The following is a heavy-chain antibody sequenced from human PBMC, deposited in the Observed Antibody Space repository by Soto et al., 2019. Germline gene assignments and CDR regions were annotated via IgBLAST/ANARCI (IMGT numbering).Heavy chain of an antibody. V-gene: IGHV4-34*01. Sequence: SETLSLTCAVYGGSFSGYYWSWIRQPPGKGLEWIGEINHSGSTNYNPSLKSRVTISIDTSKNQFSLKLSSVTAADTAVYYCARGGIYSSSSLYVYWGRGTLVTVSS. CDR1: GGSFSGYY. CDR2: INHSGST. J-gene: IGHJ4*02. D-gene: IGHD6-6*01. CDR3: ARGGIYSSSSLYVY.